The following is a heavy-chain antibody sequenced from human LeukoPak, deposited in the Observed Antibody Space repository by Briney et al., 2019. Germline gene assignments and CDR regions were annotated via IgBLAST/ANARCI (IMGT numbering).Heavy chain of an antibody. J-gene: IGHJ4*02. CDR3: AKAPRGYEWFLDY. D-gene: IGHD2-8*01. Sequence: PGGSLRLSCAASGFTFSNYAMSWVRQAPGKGLEWVSLISGSGFSTYYADSVKGRFTISRDNSKNTLYLQMNSLRAEDTAVYYCAKAPRGYEWFLDYWGQGTLVTLSS. CDR2: ISGSGFST. CDR1: GFTFSNYA. V-gene: IGHV3-23*01.